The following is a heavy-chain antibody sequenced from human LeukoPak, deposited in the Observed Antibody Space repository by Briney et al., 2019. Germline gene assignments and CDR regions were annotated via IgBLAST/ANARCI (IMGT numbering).Heavy chain of an antibody. CDR1: GFTFSDYY. Sequence: GGSLRLSCTASGFTFSDYYMSWIRQAPGKGLEWISYISSSGTTTYYADSVKGRFTISRDNAKNSVSLQLNSLRAEDTAVYYCARDWGIYHDTSGPDPGGDLDYWGQGTLVTVSS. CDR2: ISSSGTTT. J-gene: IGHJ4*02. CDR3: ARDWGIYHDTSGPDPGGDLDY. V-gene: IGHV3-11*01. D-gene: IGHD3-22*01.